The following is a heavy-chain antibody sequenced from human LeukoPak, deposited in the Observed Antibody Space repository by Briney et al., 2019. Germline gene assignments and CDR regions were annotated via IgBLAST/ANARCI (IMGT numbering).Heavy chain of an antibody. V-gene: IGHV3-66*01. CDR2: IYSGGST. CDR3: ARVGQMSNTAFDI. J-gene: IGHJ3*02. D-gene: IGHD4-11*01. CDR1: GFTVSSNY. Sequence: GVSLRLSCAASGFTVSSNYMSWVRQAPGKGLEWVSVIYSGGSTYYADSVKGRFTISRDNSKNTLYLQMNSLRAEDTAVYYCARVGQMSNTAFDIWGQGTMVTVSS.